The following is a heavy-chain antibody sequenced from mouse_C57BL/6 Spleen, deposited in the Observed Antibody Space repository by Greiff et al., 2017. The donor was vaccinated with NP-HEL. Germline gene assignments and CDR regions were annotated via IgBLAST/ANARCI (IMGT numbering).Heavy chain of an antibody. D-gene: IGHD1-2*01. V-gene: IGHV5-17*01. CDR3: ARAPTITTAAMDY. CDR2: ISSGSSTI. CDR1: GFTFSDYG. Sequence: DVHLVESGGGLVKPGGSLKLSCAASGFTFSDYGMHWVRQAPEKGLEWVAYISSGSSTIYYADTVKGRFTISRDNAKNTLFLQMTSLRSEDTAMYYCARAPTITTAAMDYWGQGTSVTVSS. J-gene: IGHJ4*01.